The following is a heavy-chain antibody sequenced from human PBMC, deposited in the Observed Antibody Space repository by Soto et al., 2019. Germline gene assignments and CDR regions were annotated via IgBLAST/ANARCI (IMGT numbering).Heavy chain of an antibody. J-gene: IGHJ4*02. Sequence: SETLSLTCTVSGGSISSYYWSWIRQPPGKGLEWIGYIYYSGSTNYNPSLKSRVTISVXXXXXXFXLXLXXXTAAXTAVYYCARVRYYDSSGDFDYWGQGTLVTVSP. CDR3: ARVRYYDSSGDFDY. CDR2: IYYSGST. V-gene: IGHV4-59*01. D-gene: IGHD3-22*01. CDR1: GGSISSYY.